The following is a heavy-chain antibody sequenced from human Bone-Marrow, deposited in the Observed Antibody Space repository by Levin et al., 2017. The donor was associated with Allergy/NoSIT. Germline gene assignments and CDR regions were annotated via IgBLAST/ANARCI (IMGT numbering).Heavy chain of an antibody. D-gene: IGHD2-8*01. CDR1: GFTFISHS. CDR3: VRHNGFLLFDY. Sequence: GGSLRLSCVASGFTFISHSMDWVRQAPGKGLEWVSYITSNSNNIQYADSVKGRFTISRDNAKNILYLQMNSLRDEDTAAYFCVRHNGFLLFDYWGQGTLVTVSS. V-gene: IGHV3-48*02. CDR2: ITSNSNNI. J-gene: IGHJ4*02.